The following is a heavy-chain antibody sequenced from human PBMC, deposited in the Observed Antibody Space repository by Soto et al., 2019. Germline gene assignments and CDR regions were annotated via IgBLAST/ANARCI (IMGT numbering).Heavy chain of an antibody. Sequence: ASVKVSCKASGYTFTSYYMHWVRQAPGQGLEWMGIINPSGGSTSYAQKFQGRVTMTRDTSTSTVYMELSSLRSEDTAVYYCARDRGRDGYNHAFDIWGQGTMVTVSS. CDR1: GYTFTSYY. CDR2: INPSGGST. J-gene: IGHJ3*02. V-gene: IGHV1-46*01. CDR3: ARDRGRDGYNHAFDI. D-gene: IGHD5-12*01.